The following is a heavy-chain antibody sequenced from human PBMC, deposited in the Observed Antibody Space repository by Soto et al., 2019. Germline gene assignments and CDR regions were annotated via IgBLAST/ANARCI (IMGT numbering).Heavy chain of an antibody. CDR3: ASAYYDFWSGYLGPNY. V-gene: IGHV4-39*01. CDR1: GGSISSSSYY. Sequence: QLQLQESGPGLVKPSETLSLTCTVSGGSISSSSYYWGWIRQPPGKGLEWIGSIYYSGSTYYNPSLKSRVTISVDTSKNQFSLKLSSVTAADTAVYYCASAYYDFWSGYLGPNYWGQGTLVTVSS. J-gene: IGHJ4*02. D-gene: IGHD3-3*01. CDR2: IYYSGST.